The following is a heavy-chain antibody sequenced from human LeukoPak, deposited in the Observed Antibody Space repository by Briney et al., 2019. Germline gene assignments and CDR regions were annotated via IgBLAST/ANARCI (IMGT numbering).Heavy chain of an antibody. V-gene: IGHV3-21*01. CDR3: AREGGYGGNPNDY. Sequence: GGSLRLSCAASGFTFSSYSMNLVRQAPGKGLEWVSSISSSSSYIYYADSVKGRFTISRDNAKNSLYLQMNSLRAEDTAVYYCAREGGYGGNPNDYSGQGTLVTVSS. CDR2: ISSSSSYI. D-gene: IGHD4-23*01. CDR1: GFTFSSYS. J-gene: IGHJ4*02.